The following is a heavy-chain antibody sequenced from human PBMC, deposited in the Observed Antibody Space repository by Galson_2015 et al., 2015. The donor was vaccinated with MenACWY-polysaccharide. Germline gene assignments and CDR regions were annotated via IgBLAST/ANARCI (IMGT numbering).Heavy chain of an antibody. CDR3: ARDPEWGANDY. D-gene: IGHD1-26*01. CDR1: GFMFSNSW. J-gene: IGHJ4*02. Sequence: SLRLSCAASGFMFSNSWMAWVRQAPGKGLEWGGNIKYDGSVKYYVDSVKGRFTISRDNAENSVYLQMNSLRAEDTAVYYCARDPEWGANDYWGQGTLVTVSS. CDR2: IKYDGSVK. V-gene: IGHV3-7*01.